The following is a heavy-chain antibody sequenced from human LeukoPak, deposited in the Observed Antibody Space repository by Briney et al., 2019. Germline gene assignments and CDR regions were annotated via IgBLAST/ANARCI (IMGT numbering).Heavy chain of an antibody. CDR3: ARAPSSMCGVLTSLRYGMVV. D-gene: IGHD3-3*01. CDR1: GGSISSGGYY. V-gene: IGHV4-31*03. Sequence: SETLSLTCTVSGGSISSGGYYWSWIRQHPGKGLEWIGYIYYSGSTYYNPSLKSRVTISVDTSKNQFSLKLSSVTAADTAVYCCARAPSSMCGVLTSLRYGMVVWGHGGKVTVCS. CDR2: IYYSGST. J-gene: IGHJ6*02.